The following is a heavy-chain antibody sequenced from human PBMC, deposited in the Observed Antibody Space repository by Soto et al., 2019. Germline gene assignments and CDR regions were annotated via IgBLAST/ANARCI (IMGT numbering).Heavy chain of an antibody. D-gene: IGHD3-10*01. CDR2: IIPISGTV. CDR1: GGTFSTYA. CDR3: AMTASVISMVRGVTTNNYYYYGMDV. J-gene: IGHJ6*02. Sequence: QVWLVQSGAEVKKPGSSVEVSCKASGGTFSTYAISWVRQAPGQGLEWMGGIIPISGTVKYAQKFQGRVTITAAYMELSSLTSEDTAVYYCAMTASVISMVRGVTTNNYYYYGMDVWGQGTTVTVSS. V-gene: IGHV1-69*01.